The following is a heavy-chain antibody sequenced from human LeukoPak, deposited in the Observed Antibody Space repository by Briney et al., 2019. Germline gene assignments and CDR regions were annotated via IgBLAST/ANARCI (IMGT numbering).Heavy chain of an antibody. CDR1: GLTFSNYS. CDR2: IKRNSNTI. Sequence: QAGGSLRLSCTASGLTFSNYSMNWVRQAPGKGLEWLSYIKRNSNTIYYADSVKGRFFISRDNAEKSLYLQMNSLRVEDTGVYFCASRFYWGQGALVTVSS. J-gene: IGHJ4*02. CDR3: ASRFY. V-gene: IGHV3-48*04.